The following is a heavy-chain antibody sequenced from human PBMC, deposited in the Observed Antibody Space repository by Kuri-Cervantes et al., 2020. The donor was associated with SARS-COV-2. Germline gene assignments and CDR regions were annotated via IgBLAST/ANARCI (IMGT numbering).Heavy chain of an antibody. D-gene: IGHD1-1*01. Sequence: GGSLRLSCAASGFTFSSYGMHWVRQAPGKGLEWVAVISYVGSNKYYADSVKGRFTLSRDNAKNMLFLQMNSLRAEDTAVYYCVRDGDHWNFDYWGQGTLVTVSS. CDR2: ISYVGSNK. J-gene: IGHJ4*02. CDR3: VRDGDHWNFDY. CDR1: GFTFSSYG. V-gene: IGHV3-30*03.